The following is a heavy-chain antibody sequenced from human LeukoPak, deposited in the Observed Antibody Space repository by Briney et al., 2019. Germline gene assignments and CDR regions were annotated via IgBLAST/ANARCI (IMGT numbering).Heavy chain of an antibody. J-gene: IGHJ5*02. Sequence: GGSLRLSCAASGFTFDDYAMRWVRQAPGKGLEWVSLISGDGGSTYYADSVKGRFTISRDNSKNSLYLQMNSLRTEDTALYYCAKGRGSSWYAVDVWFDPWGQGTLVTVSS. CDR2: ISGDGGST. CDR1: GFTFDDYA. V-gene: IGHV3-43*02. D-gene: IGHD6-13*01. CDR3: AKGRGSSWYAVDVWFDP.